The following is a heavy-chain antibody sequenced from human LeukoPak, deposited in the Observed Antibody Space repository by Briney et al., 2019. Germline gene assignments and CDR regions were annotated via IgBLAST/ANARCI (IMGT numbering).Heavy chain of an antibody. D-gene: IGHD6-6*01. J-gene: IGHJ3*02. CDR3: AREGQLLLYHSAALDT. CDR1: GYTYTGYY. CDR2: IHPNSGAT. V-gene: IGHV1-2*02. Sequence: ASVRVSCKSSGYTYTGYYMHWVRQAPGQGLEWMGWIHPNSGATKSAQKFQGRVTMTRDTSVSTVHMELSSLTSDDTAVYYCAREGQLLLYHSAALDTWGQGTMVAVSS.